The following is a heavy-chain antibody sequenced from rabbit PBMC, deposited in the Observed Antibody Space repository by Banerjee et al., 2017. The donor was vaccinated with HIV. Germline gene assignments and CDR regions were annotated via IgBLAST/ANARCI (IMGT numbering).Heavy chain of an antibody. J-gene: IGHJ4*01. Sequence: QEQLEESGGDLVKPGASLTLTCTASGFSFSSTYWICWVRQAPGKGLEWIACIDAGSSGSTYYASWAKGRFTISKTSSTTVTLQMTSLTAADTATYFCVRGGYLYAGSSLWGPGTLVTVS. CDR3: VRGGYLYAGSSL. D-gene: IGHD4-2*01. V-gene: IGHV1S45*01. CDR1: GFSFSSTYW. CDR2: IDAGSSGST.